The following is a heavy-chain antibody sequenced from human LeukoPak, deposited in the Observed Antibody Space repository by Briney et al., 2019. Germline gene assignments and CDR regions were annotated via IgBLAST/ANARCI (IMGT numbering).Heavy chain of an antibody. CDR1: GFTFSSYS. CDR2: ISSSSSYI. CDR3: ARGLNRSWGSYRPYFDY. J-gene: IGHJ4*02. V-gene: IGHV3-21*01. D-gene: IGHD3-16*02. Sequence: GGSLRLSCAASGFTFSSYSMNWVRQAPGKGLEWVSSISSSSSYIYYADSVKGRFTISRDNAKNSLYLQMNSLRAEATAVYYCARGLNRSWGSYRPYFDYWGQGTLVTVSS.